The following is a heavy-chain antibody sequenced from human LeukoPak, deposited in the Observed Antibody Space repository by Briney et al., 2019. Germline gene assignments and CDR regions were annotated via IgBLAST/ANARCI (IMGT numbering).Heavy chain of an antibody. Sequence: SETLSFTCAVSGGSISSSNWWSWVRQPPGKGLEWIGEIYHSGSTNYNPSLKSRVTISVDKSKNQFSLKLSSVTAADTAVYYCASFKGGYSGYGGYWGQGTLVTVSS. CDR2: IYHSGST. CDR3: ASFKGGYSGYGGY. D-gene: IGHD5-12*01. V-gene: IGHV4-4*02. CDR1: GGSISSSNW. J-gene: IGHJ4*02.